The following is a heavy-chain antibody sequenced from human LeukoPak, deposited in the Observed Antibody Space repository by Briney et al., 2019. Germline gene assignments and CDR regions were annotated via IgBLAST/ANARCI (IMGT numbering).Heavy chain of an antibody. V-gene: IGHV1-8*02. J-gene: IGHJ4*02. Sequence: ASVKVSCKASGGTFSSYAISWVRQATGQGLEWMGWMNPNSGNTGYAQKFQGRVTMTRNTSISTAYMELSSLRSEDTAVYYCAKIAAAGTLWGQGTLVTVSS. D-gene: IGHD6-13*01. CDR2: MNPNSGNT. CDR1: GGTFSSYA. CDR3: AKIAAAGTL.